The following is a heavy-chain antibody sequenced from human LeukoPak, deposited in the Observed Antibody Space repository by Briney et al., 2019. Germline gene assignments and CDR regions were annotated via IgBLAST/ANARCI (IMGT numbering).Heavy chain of an antibody. CDR1: GFTVGSNY. V-gene: IGHV3-66*01. CDR3: ARGSTSYGMDV. J-gene: IGHJ6*02. D-gene: IGHD3-10*01. Sequence: PGGSLRLSCAASGFTVGSNYMSWVRQAPGKGLEWVSVIYSGGSTYYADSVKGRFTISRDNSKNTLYLQMNSLRAEDTAVYYCARGSTSYGMDVWGQGTTVTVSS. CDR2: IYSGGST.